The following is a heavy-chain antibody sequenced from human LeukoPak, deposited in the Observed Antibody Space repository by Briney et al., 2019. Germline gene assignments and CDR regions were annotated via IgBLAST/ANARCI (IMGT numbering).Heavy chain of an antibody. Sequence: PSETLSLTCSVSGGSIRSLGYSWGWIRQPPGKGLEWIASMYYTGTTYYNPSLKSRVTMSVDTSKNQFSLNLTSVTAADTAVYYCARHRGSGSPYFDYWGQGTLVTVSS. CDR2: MYYTGTT. D-gene: IGHD3-10*01. CDR1: GGSIRSLGYS. J-gene: IGHJ4*02. V-gene: IGHV4-39*07. CDR3: ARHRGSGSPYFDY.